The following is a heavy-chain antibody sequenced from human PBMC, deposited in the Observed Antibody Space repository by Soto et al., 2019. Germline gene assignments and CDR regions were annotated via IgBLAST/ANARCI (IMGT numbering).Heavy chain of an antibody. CDR2: IIPVFGRP. CDR3: AREGSGYNL. CDR1: ECSFSSFG. Sequence: SVKVACQSSECSFSSFGISWVRQAPGQGLEWMGGIIPVFGRPNYAQRFRGRLTITADESTNTVYLELIDLRSEDTAVYYCAREGSGYNLWGQGTQVTVSS. J-gene: IGHJ1*01. V-gene: IGHV1-69*01. D-gene: IGHD5-12*01.